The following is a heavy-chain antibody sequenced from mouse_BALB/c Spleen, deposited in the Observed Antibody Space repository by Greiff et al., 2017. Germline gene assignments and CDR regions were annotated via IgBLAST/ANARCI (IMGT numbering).Heavy chain of an antibody. V-gene: IGHV1-7*01. D-gene: IGHD2-14*01. CDR3: ARGYDVAY. CDR2: INPSTGYT. Sequence: VQLQQSGAELAKPGASVKMSCKASGYTFTSYWMHWVKQRPGQGLEWIGYINPSTGYTEYNQKFKDKATLTADKSSSTAYMQLSSLTSEDSAVYYGARGYDVAYWGQGTLVTVSA. J-gene: IGHJ3*01. CDR1: GYTFTSYW.